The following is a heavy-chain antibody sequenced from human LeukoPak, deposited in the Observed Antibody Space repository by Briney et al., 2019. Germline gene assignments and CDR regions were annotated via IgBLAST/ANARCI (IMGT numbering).Heavy chain of an antibody. D-gene: IGHD3-22*01. CDR2: INWNGGST. J-gene: IGHJ4*02. CDR1: GFTFDDYG. CDR3: AREEGDYYDSSGYYYPFDY. V-gene: IGHV3-20*04. Sequence: GGSLRLSCAASGFTFDDYGMSWVRQAPGKGLEWVSGINWNGGSTGYADSVKGRFTISRDNAKNSLYPQMNSLRAEDTALYYCAREEGDYYDSSGYYYPFDYWGQGTLVTVSS.